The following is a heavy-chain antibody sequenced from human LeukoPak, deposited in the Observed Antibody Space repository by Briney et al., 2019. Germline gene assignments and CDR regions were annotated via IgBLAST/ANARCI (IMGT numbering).Heavy chain of an antibody. CDR2: IGIPGDT. CDR1: GFTFSGYD. V-gene: IGHV3-13*01. J-gene: IGHJ3*02. CDR3: ARAHVAAGLAFDI. Sequence: PGGSLRLSCAASGFTFSGYDMPWLRQPAGKSLEWVSGIGIPGDTYYPGSVKGRFTISRENAKNSLYLQMNSLRAGDTAVYFCARAHVAAGLAFDIWGQGTMVTVSS. D-gene: IGHD6-25*01.